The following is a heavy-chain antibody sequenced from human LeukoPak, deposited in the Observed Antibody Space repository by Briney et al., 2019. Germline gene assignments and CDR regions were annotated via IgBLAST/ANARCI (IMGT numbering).Heavy chain of an antibody. D-gene: IGHD1-26*01. V-gene: IGHV3-43*02. J-gene: IGHJ6*02. Sequence: GGSLRLSCAASGFTFHAFEMPWVRQAPGKGLEWVSLIKSDGGKTDYADSVRGRFTISRDNGKKSLYLKMNSLRSEDTALYYCATWAFYHGLDVWGQGTTVTVS. CDR1: GFTFHAFE. CDR2: IKSDGGKT. CDR3: ATWAFYHGLDV.